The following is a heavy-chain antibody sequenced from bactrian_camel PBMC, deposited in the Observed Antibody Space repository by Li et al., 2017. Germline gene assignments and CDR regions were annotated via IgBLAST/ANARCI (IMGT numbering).Heavy chain of an antibody. CDR3: AAKQGGCTVRPDVFRY. CDR2: FSTGIGIA. CDR1: GSFDTRYC. D-gene: IGHD6*01. J-gene: IGHJ4*01. Sequence: VQLVESGGGSVQPGDSLRLSCSVRGSFDTRYCMGWFRQAPGKERVRVALFSTGIGIAVIADAVRGRFTYSRDNATNTQYLNMNDLKPEDTAMYYCAAKQGGCTVRPDVFRYWGQGTQVTVS. V-gene: IGHV3S1*01.